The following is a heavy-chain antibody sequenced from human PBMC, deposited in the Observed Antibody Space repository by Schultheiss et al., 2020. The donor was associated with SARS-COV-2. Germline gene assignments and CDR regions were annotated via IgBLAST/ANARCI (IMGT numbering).Heavy chain of an antibody. CDR1: GGSISSGGYS. J-gene: IGHJ5*02. D-gene: IGHD3/OR15-3a*01. CDR2: IYSSGST. V-gene: IGHV4-30-4*07. CDR3: ASGLHFDP. Sequence: SQTLSLTCAVSGGSISSGGYSWSWIRQPPGKGLEWIGYIYSSGSTYNNPSLKSRVTISVDTSKNQFSLKLSSVTAADTAVYYCASGLHFDPWGQGTLVTVSS.